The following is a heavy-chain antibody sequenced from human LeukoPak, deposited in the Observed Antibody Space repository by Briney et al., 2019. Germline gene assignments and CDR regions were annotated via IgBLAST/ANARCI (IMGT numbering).Heavy chain of an antibody. CDR3: ARQQYSFGYFDY. D-gene: IGHD5-18*01. Sequence: SETLSLTCTVSGGSISSYYWSWIRQPPGKGLEWIGSIYYSGSTYYNPSLKSRVTISVDTSKNQFSLKLSSVTAADTAVYYCARQQYSFGYFDYWGQGTLVPVSS. J-gene: IGHJ4*02. V-gene: IGHV4-59*05. CDR2: IYYSGST. CDR1: GGSISSYY.